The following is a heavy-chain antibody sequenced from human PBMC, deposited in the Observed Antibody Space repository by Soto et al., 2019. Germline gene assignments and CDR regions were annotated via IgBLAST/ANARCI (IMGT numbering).Heavy chain of an antibody. Sequence: GGSLRLSCAASGFIFSDYSLDWVRQAPGKGLEWVASISSTSTYISYADSVRGRVTISRDNAKNSLYLQMNSLTAEDTAVYYCARDGRGSSFIFYFDYWGQGTLVTVSS. CDR3: ARDGRGSSFIFYFDY. V-gene: IGHV3-21*01. J-gene: IGHJ4*02. CDR2: ISSTSTYI. D-gene: IGHD1-26*01. CDR1: GFIFSDYS.